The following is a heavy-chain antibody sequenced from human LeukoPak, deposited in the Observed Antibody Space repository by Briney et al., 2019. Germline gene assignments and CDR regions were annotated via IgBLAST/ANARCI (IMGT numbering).Heavy chain of an antibody. D-gene: IGHD5-18*01. J-gene: IGHJ4*02. CDR1: GGSISSGDYY. CDR2: IYCSGST. CDR3: VRGYSLDY. Sequence: SETLSLTCTVSGGSISSGDYYWRWIRQPPGKGLEWIGYIYCSGSTYYAPSLRGRVTISVDTSKNRFSLNLSSVTAADAAVYYCVRGYSLDYWGQGTLVTATS. V-gene: IGHV4-30-4*01.